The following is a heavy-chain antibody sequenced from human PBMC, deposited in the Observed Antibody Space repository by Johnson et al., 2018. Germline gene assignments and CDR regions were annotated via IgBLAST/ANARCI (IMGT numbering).Heavy chain of an antibody. J-gene: IGHJ3*01. CDR3: ARVVVGDAFDL. CDR1: GGSFSGYY. CDR2: INHSGST. Sequence: VQLQQWGAGLLKPSETLSLTCAVYGGSFSGYYWSWIRQPPGKGLEWIGEINHSGSTNYNPSLKSRVTISVDTSKNQFSLKLASVTAADTAIYYCARVVVGDAFDLWGQGTLVIVSS. V-gene: IGHV4-34*01. D-gene: IGHD2-15*01.